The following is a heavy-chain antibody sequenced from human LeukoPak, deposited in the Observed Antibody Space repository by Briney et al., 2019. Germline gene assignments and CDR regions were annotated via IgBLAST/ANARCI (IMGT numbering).Heavy chain of an antibody. CDR3: ARHYSPGSGYRGIVVYFDS. J-gene: IGHJ4*02. V-gene: IGHV5-51*01. CDR1: GYSFSNYW. Sequence: GESLKISCKGSGYSFSNYWIAWVRQTPGKGLEWMGIIYPGDSDTRYSPSFQGQVTISADKSISTAYLEWSSLKASDSAMYYCARHYSPGSGYRGIVVYFDSWGQGTLVTVSS. D-gene: IGHD3-22*01. CDR2: IYPGDSDT.